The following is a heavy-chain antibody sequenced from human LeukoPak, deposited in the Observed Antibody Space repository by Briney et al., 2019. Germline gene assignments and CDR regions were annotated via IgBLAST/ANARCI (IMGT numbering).Heavy chain of an antibody. D-gene: IGHD1-26*01. Sequence: ASVKVSCKASGGTFSSYAISWVRQAPGQGLEWMGRIIPILGIANYVQKFQGRVTITADKSTSTAYMELSSLRSEDTAVYYCARGELVTFDYWGQGTLVTVSS. CDR1: GGTFSSYA. CDR3: ARGELVTFDY. V-gene: IGHV1-69*04. J-gene: IGHJ4*02. CDR2: IIPILGIA.